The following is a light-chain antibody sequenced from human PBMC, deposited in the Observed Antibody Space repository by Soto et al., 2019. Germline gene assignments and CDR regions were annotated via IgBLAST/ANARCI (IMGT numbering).Light chain of an antibody. Sequence: QSVLTQPPSASGTPGQRVTISCSGGSYNVGKNLVYWYQQRPGTAPKLIIFKNNQRPSGVPDRFSGSNSGSSASLAISGLRSEDEADYFCAAWDDSLSAWGFGGGTKVTVL. CDR3: AAWDDSLSAWG. V-gene: IGLV1-47*01. CDR1: SYNVGKNL. CDR2: KNN. J-gene: IGLJ3*02.